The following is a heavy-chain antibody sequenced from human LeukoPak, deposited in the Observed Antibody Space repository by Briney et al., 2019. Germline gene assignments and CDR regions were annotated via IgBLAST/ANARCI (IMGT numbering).Heavy chain of an antibody. CDR2: IYTSGST. CDR3: AREGFLEWLLGYFQH. V-gene: IGHV4-61*02. J-gene: IGHJ1*01. CDR1: SGSISSGSYY. Sequence: SETLSLTCTVSSGSISSGSYYWSWIRQPAGKGLEWIGRIYTSGSTNYNPSLKSRVTISVDTSKNQFSLKLSSVTAADTAVYYCAREGFLEWLLGYFQHWGQGTLVTVSS. D-gene: IGHD3-3*01.